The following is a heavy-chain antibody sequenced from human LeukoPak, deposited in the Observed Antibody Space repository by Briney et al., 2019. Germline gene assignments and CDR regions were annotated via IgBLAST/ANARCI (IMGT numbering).Heavy chain of an antibody. Sequence: GGSLRLSCEASGFTFDDYGMSWVRQAPGKGLEWVSGINWNAGNTGYADFVKGRFTISRDISKNTLYLQMNGLRAEDTAVYYCAREVRGYYFDYWGQGTLVTVSS. CDR1: GFTFDDYG. V-gene: IGHV3-20*04. CDR2: INWNAGNT. CDR3: AREVRGYYFDY. D-gene: IGHD3-22*01. J-gene: IGHJ4*02.